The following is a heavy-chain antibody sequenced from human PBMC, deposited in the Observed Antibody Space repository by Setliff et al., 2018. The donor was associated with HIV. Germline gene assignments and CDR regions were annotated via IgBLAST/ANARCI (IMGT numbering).Heavy chain of an antibody. J-gene: IGHJ4*02. V-gene: IGHV5-10-1*01. Sequence: PGESLKISCKGSGYTFSNYWISWVRQMPGKGLEWMGRIDPSDSVTNYSPSFQGHVTISADKSISTVYLQWSSLKASDTAIYYCARLGDDNSGYYQFWGQGTLVTVSS. CDR1: GYTFSNYW. D-gene: IGHD3-22*01. CDR3: ARLGDDNSGYYQF. CDR2: IDPSDSVT.